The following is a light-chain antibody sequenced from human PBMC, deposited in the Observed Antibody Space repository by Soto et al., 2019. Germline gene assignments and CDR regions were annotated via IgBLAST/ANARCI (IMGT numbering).Light chain of an antibody. CDR3: QSYDTSLSGARV. CDR1: SSNIGAGYD. CDR2: GST. Sequence: VLTQPPSVSGAPGQRVTISCTGGSSNIGAGYDVNWYQQFPGTVPRLLIYGSTNRPSGVPDRFSGSKSGTSASLAITGLQAEDEAHYHCQSYDTSLSGARVFGTGTKVTVL. V-gene: IGLV1-40*01. J-gene: IGLJ1*01.